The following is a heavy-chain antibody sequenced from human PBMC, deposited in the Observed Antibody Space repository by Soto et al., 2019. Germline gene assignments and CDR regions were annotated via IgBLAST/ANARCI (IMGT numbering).Heavy chain of an antibody. CDR1: GFTFSSYG. J-gene: IGHJ5*02. CDR3: ARDRYVAAAGTIYNWFDP. V-gene: IGHV3-33*01. CDR2: IWYDGSNK. D-gene: IGHD6-13*01. Sequence: HPGGSLRLSCAASGFTFSSYGMHWVRQAPGKGLEWVAVIWYDGSNKYYADSVKGRFTISRDNSKNTLYLQMNSLRAEDTAVYYCARDRYVAAAGTIYNWFDPWGQGTLVTVSS.